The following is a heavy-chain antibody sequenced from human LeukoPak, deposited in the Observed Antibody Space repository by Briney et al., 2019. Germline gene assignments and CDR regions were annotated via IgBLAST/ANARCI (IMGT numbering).Heavy chain of an antibody. CDR1: GFSFSNTW. Sequence: PGGSLRLSCAASGFSFSNTWMNWVRLAPGKGLEWVGRVKSKSDGGTAEYAAPVKGRFIISRDDSKSTLYLQMNSLRAEDTAVYYCARPLAVAGRHYYGMDVWGQGTTVTVSS. CDR3: ARPLAVAGRHYYGMDV. V-gene: IGHV3-15*07. CDR2: VKSKSDGGTA. D-gene: IGHD6-19*01. J-gene: IGHJ6*02.